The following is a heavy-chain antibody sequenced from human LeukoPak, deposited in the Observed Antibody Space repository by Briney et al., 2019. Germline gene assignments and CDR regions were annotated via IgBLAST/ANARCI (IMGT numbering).Heavy chain of an antibody. CDR1: GYSISSGYY. CDR3: ARTGDSGYGDY. J-gene: IGHJ4*02. D-gene: IGHD5-12*01. Sequence: PSETLSLTCAGSGYSISSGYYWGWIRQPPGKGLEWIGSIYHSGSTYYNPSLKSRVTISVDTSKNQFSLKLSSVTAADTAVYYCARTGDSGYGDYWGQGTLVTVSS. V-gene: IGHV4-38-2*01. CDR2: IYHSGST.